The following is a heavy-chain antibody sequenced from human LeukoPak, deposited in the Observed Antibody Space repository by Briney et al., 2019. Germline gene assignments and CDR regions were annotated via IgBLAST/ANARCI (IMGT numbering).Heavy chain of an antibody. V-gene: IGHV3-15*07. Sequence: GGSLRLSCAASGFTFSNAWMNWVRQAPGKGLEWVGRIKSKTDGGTTDYAAPVKGRFTISRDDSKNTLYLQMNSLRAEDTAVYYCAKTDYGDTYYFDYWGQGTLVTVSS. D-gene: IGHD4-17*01. J-gene: IGHJ4*02. CDR2: IKSKTDGGTT. CDR3: AKTDYGDTYYFDY. CDR1: GFTFSNAW.